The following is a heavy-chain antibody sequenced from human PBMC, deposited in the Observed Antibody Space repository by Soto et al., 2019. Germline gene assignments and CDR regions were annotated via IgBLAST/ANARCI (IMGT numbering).Heavy chain of an antibody. J-gene: IGHJ4*02. D-gene: IGHD1-26*01. CDR3: VRDGVGATTVAY. CDR2: ISTYNGNT. Sequence: QVQLVQSGIEVQKPGASVKVSCKASGYTFTSYGISWVRQAPGQGLEWMGWISTYNGNTNYAQNRQGRVTMTTDTSTSTVYLELWSLGSDDTSVYYCVRDGVGATTVAYWGRGTLLTLSS. CDR1: GYTFTSYG. V-gene: IGHV1-18*01.